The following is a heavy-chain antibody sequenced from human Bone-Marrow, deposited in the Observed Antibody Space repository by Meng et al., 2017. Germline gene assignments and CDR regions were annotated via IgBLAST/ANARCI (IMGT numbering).Heavy chain of an antibody. D-gene: IGHD3-10*01. CDR1: GFTFSSYA. V-gene: IGHV3-23*01. CDR3: ARTLWFGEQIYY. J-gene: IGHJ4*02. CDR2: ISGSGGST. Sequence: GGSLRLSCAASGFTFSSYAMSWVRQAPGKGLEWVSAISGSGGSTYYADSVKGRFTISRDNSKNTLYLQMNSLRAEDTAVYYCARTLWFGEQIYYWGQGTLVTVSS.